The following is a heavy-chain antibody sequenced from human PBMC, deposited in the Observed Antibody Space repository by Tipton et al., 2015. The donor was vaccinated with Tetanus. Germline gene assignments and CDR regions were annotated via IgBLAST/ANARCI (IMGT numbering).Heavy chain of an antibody. V-gene: IGHV7-4-1*02. D-gene: IGHD1-1*01. J-gene: IGHJ4*02. CDR1: GYSFTNYG. CDR3: ARGADVSQLTYGY. CDR2: INTKTGNP. Sequence: QSGPEVKKPGASVKVSCKTSGYSFTNYGLNWVRQAPGQGLEWMGRINTKTGNPIYGQGFSGRFVFSLDTSVSTAYLQITSLKPEDTAVYFCARGADVSQLTYGYWGQGTLVTVSS.